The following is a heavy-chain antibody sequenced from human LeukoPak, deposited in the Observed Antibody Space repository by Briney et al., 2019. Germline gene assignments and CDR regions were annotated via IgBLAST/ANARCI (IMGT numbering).Heavy chain of an antibody. CDR1: GYTFTSYD. Sequence: GASVKVSCKASGYTFTSYDINWVRQATGQGLEWMGWMNPNSGNTGYAQKFQDRVTITRNTSISTAYMELSSLRSEDTAVYYCARAGSITIFGVVIMAAFDIWGQGTMVTVSS. V-gene: IGHV1-8*03. CDR2: MNPNSGNT. D-gene: IGHD3-3*01. CDR3: ARAGSITIFGVVIMAAFDI. J-gene: IGHJ3*02.